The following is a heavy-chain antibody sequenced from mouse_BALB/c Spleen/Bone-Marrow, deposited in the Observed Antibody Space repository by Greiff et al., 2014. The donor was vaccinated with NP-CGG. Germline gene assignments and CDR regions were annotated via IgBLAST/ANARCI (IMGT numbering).Heavy chain of an antibody. CDR2: INPSNGRT. Sequence: QVQLQQPGAELVKPGASVKLSCKASGYTFTSYWMHWVKQRPGQGLEWIGEINPSNGRTNYNEKFKSKATLTVDKSSSTAYMQLSSLASVDSAVYYCARYATATYWFAYWGQGTLVTVSA. CDR3: ARYATATYWFAY. V-gene: IGHV1S81*02. CDR1: GYTFTSYW. J-gene: IGHJ3*01. D-gene: IGHD1-2*01.